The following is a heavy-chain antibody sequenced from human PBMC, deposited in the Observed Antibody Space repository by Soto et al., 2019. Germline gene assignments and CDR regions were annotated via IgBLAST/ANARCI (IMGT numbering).Heavy chain of an antibody. CDR3: ARGVAVAGTDYYYYYGMDV. CDR1: GYTFTSYG. J-gene: IGHJ6*02. Sequence: ASVKVSCKASGYTFTSYGISWVRQAPGQGLEWMGWISAFNGNTNYAQKLQGRVTMTTDTSTSTAYMELRSLRSDDTAVYYCARGVAVAGTDYYYYYGMDVWGQGTTVTVSS. D-gene: IGHD6-19*01. V-gene: IGHV1-18*01. CDR2: ISAFNGNT.